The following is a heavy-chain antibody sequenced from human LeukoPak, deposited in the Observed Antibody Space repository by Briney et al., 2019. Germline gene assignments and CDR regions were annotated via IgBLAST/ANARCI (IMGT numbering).Heavy chain of an antibody. CDR2: ISHSGST. V-gene: IGHV4-4*02. D-gene: IGHD3-10*01. CDR1: GGSISSSNW. J-gene: IGHJ3*02. CDR3: ARVGIYYYGSGALDAFDI. Sequence: SGTLSLTCGVSGGSISSSNWWSWVRQPPGKGLEWIGEISHSGSTNYNPSLKSRVTISVDKSENQFSLKLSSETAADTAVYYCARVGIYYYGSGALDAFDIWGQGTMVTVSS.